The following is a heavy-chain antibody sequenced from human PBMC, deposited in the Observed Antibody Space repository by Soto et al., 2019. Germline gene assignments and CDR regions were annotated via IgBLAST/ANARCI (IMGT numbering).Heavy chain of an antibody. CDR3: ARDHSRPLAGINGMDV. J-gene: IGHJ6*02. CDR1: GGTFSSYA. CDR2: IIPIFGTA. Sequence: GASVKVSCKASGGTFSSYAISWVRQAPGQGLEWMGGIIPIFGTANYAQKFQDRVTITADESTSTAYMELSSLRSEDTAVYYCARDHSRPLAGINGMDVWGQGTTVTVSS. V-gene: IGHV1-69*13. D-gene: IGHD6-13*01.